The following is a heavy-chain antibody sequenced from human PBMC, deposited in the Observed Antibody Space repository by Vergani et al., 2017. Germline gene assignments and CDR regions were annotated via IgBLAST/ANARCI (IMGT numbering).Heavy chain of an antibody. Sequence: QVQLQESGPGLVKPSETLSLTCTVSGGSISSYYWSWIRQPPGKGLEWIGYIYYSGSTNYNPSLKSRVTISVDTSKNQFSLKLSSVTAADTAVYYCARSSGGYSYGPGGLDSWGPGTLVIVSS. CDR3: ARSSGGYSYGPGGLDS. V-gene: IGHV4-59*01. CDR1: GGSISSYY. D-gene: IGHD5-18*01. J-gene: IGHJ4*02. CDR2: IYYSGST.